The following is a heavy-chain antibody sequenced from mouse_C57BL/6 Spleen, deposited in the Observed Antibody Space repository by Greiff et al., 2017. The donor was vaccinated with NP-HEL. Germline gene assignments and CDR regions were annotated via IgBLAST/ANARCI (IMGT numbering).Heavy chain of an antibody. Sequence: QVQLQQSGAELVRPGASVTLSCKASGYTFTDYEMHWVKQTPVHGLEWIGAIDPETGGTAYNQKFKGKAILTADKSSSTAYMELRSLTSEDSAVYYCTRRRRYYFDYWGQGTTLTVSS. V-gene: IGHV1-15*01. CDR2: IDPETGGT. J-gene: IGHJ2*01. CDR3: TRRRRYYFDY. CDR1: GYTFTDYE.